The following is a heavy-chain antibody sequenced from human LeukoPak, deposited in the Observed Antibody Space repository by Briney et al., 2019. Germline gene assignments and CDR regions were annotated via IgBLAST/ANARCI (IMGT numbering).Heavy chain of an antibody. Sequence: SVKVSCKASGGTFSSYTISWVRQAPGQGLEWMGRIIPILGIANYAQKFQGRVTITADKSTSTAYMELSSLRSEDTAVYYCARDQGHCSSTSCYNFDYWGQGTLVTVSS. J-gene: IGHJ4*02. D-gene: IGHD2-2*02. CDR3: ARDQGHCSSTSCYNFDY. CDR2: IIPILGIA. CDR1: GGTFSSYT. V-gene: IGHV1-69*04.